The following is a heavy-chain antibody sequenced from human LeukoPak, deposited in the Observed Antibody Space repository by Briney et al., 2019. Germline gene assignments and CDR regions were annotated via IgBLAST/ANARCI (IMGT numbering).Heavy chain of an antibody. J-gene: IGHJ3*02. D-gene: IGHD3-9*01. Sequence: SVKVSCKASGGTFSSYAISWVRQAPGQGLEWMGGIIPIFGTANYAQKFQGRVTITADKSTSTAYMELSSLRSEDTAVYYRARDTRDYDILTSEGAFDIWGQGTMVTVSS. CDR2: IIPIFGTA. CDR3: ARDTRDYDILTSEGAFDI. V-gene: IGHV1-69*06. CDR1: GGTFSSYA.